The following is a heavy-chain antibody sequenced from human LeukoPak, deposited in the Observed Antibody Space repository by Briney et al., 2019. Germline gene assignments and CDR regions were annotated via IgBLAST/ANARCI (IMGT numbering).Heavy chain of an antibody. J-gene: IGHJ4*02. CDR2: IYTSGST. Sequence: PSETLSLTCTVSGGSISSYYWSWIRQPAGKGLEWVGRIYTSGSTNYTPSLKSRVTMSVDTSKNQFSLKLSSVSAADTAVYYCARDSSIAAAGSFDYWGQGTLVTVSS. D-gene: IGHD6-13*01. CDR3: ARDSSIAAAGSFDY. V-gene: IGHV4-4*07. CDR1: GGSISSYY.